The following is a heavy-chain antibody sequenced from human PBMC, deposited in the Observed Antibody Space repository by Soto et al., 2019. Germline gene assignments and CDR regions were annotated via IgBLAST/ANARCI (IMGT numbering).Heavy chain of an antibody. Sequence: EVQLVESGGGLVQPGGSLRLSCVASGFTFSSHSMNWVRQAPGKGLEWVSYISGGSKSIYYAASVKGRFTISSDNAKNSLYREMNSLRDEDTAVYSCVRDSRRGYGMDVWGPGTTVTVSS. D-gene: IGHD3-10*01. CDR1: GFTFSSHS. CDR3: VRDSRRGYGMDV. V-gene: IGHV3-48*02. CDR2: ISGGSKSI. J-gene: IGHJ6*02.